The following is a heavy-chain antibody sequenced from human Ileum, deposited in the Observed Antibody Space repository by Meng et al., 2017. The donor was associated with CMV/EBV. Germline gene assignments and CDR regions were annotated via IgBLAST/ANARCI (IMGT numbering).Heavy chain of an antibody. CDR1: GFTFSNYN. V-gene: IGHV3-30*02. D-gene: IGHD3-22*01. CDR2: MRYDGTGN. Sequence: GESLKISCVVSGFTFSNYNMHWVRQAPGKGLEWVAFMRYDGTGNRYADSVKGRITISRDNSKNTLYLQMNSLRAEDTAVYYCAKRMGTYHYDGSGLDYWGQGTLVTVSS. CDR3: AKRMGTYHYDGSGLDY. J-gene: IGHJ4*02.